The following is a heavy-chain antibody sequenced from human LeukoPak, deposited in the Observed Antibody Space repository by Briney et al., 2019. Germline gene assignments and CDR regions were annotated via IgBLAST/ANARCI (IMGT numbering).Heavy chain of an antibody. V-gene: IGHV4-34*01. Sequence: PSETLSLTCAVYGGSFSGYYWSWIRQPPGKGLEWIGEINHSGSTNYNPSLKSRVTISVDTSKNQFSLKLSSVTAADTAVYYCATLTIRYYWGQGTLVTVSS. D-gene: IGHD3-3*02. CDR3: ATLTIRYY. CDR2: INHSGST. J-gene: IGHJ4*02. CDR1: GGSFSGYY.